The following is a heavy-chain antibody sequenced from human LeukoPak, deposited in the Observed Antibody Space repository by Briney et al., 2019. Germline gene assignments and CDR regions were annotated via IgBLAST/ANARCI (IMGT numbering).Heavy chain of an antibody. CDR1: GGPISSYY. CDR2: IYYSGST. Sequence: SETLSLTCSVSGGPISSYYWSWIRQPPAKGLEWVGYIYYSGSTNYNPSLKSRVTISVDTSKNQFSLKLSSVTAADTAVYYCAKDLRSGGLIGWFDPWGQGTLVTVSS. V-gene: IGHV4-59*01. CDR3: AKDLRSGGLIGWFDP. J-gene: IGHJ5*02. D-gene: IGHD4-23*01.